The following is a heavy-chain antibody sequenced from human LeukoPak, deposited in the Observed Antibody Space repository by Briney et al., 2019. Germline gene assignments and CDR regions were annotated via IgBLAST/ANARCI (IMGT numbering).Heavy chain of an antibody. CDR2: THYSGST. D-gene: IGHD3-10*01. V-gene: IGHV4-59*11. CDR3: ARDVGRFGEFKYNWFDP. J-gene: IGHJ5*02. Sequence: SETLSLTCTVSGGSISSHYWSWIRQPPGKGLEWIGDTHYSGSTNYNPSLKSRVTISVDTSKNQFSLKLSSVTAADTAVYYCARDVGRFGEFKYNWFDPWGQGTLVTVSS. CDR1: GGSISSHY.